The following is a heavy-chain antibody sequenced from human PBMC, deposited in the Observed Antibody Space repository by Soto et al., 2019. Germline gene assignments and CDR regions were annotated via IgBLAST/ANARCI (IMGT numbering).Heavy chain of an antibody. CDR3: ARDLEFGDIVVVVAATYAFDI. CDR2: ISSSSSYI. D-gene: IGHD2-15*01. Sequence: GGSLRLSCAASGFTFSSYSMNWVRQAPGKGLEWVSSISSSSSYIYYADSVKGRFTISRDNAKNSLYLQMNSLRAEDTAVYYCARDLEFGDIVVVVAATYAFDIWGQGTMVTVSS. J-gene: IGHJ3*02. CDR1: GFTFSSYS. V-gene: IGHV3-21*01.